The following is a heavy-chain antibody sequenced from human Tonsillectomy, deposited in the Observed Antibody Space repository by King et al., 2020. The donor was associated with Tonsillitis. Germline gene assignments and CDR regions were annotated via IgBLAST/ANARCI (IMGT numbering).Heavy chain of an antibody. CDR3: AKSIGYGDYDYAMDV. D-gene: IGHD4-17*01. V-gene: IGHV3-30*18. J-gene: IGHJ6*02. CDR2: ISDDGNKK. Sequence: VQLVESGGGVVQPGGSLRLSCAASGFPFRSYGMHWVRQAPGKGLEWVILISDDGNKKYYADSVMGRFTISRDNAKNTLYLQMNSLTAEDTAVYYCAKSIGYGDYDYAMDVWGQGTTVTVSS. CDR1: GFPFRSYG.